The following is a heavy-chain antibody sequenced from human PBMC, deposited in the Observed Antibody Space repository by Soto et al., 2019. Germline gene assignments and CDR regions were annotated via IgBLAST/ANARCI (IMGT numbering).Heavy chain of an antibody. CDR1: GFTFSNYA. J-gene: IGHJ5*02. V-gene: IGHV3-23*01. D-gene: IGHD6-25*01. CDR2: ISGSGGST. Sequence: GGSLRLSCAASGFTFSNYAMSWVRQAPGKGLEWVSAISGSGGSTYYADSVKGRFTISRVNSKNTLYLQMNSLRAEDTAVFYCAKLSSGSSDWFDPWGQGTLVTVSS. CDR3: AKLSSGSSDWFDP.